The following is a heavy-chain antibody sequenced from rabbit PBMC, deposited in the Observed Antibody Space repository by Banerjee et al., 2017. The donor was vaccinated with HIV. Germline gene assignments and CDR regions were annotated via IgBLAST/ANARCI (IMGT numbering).Heavy chain of an antibody. CDR1: GFSFSSSYW. V-gene: IGHV1S45*01. D-gene: IGHD4-2*01. Sequence: QEQLEESGGDLVKPEGSLTLTCTASGFSFSSSYWICWVRQAPGKGLEWIACIHAGSSGITYYASWAKGRFTISKTSSTTVTLQMTSLTAADTATYFCALGVGSDPGGFNLWGPGTLVTVS. CDR2: IHAGSSGIT. CDR3: ALGVGSDPGGFNL. J-gene: IGHJ4*01.